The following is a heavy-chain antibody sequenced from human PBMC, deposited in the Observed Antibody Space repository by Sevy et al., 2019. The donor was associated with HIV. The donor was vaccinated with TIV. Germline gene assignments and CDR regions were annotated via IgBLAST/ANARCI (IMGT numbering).Heavy chain of an antibody. Sequence: GGSLRLSCAASGFTFSSYAMSWVRQAPGKGLEWVAAISGSGGSTYYADSVKGRFTISRDNSKNTLYLQMNSLRAEDAAEYYCAKGRRGGCHHANYFDYWGQGTLVTVSS. CDR2: ISGSGGST. V-gene: IGHV3-23*01. D-gene: IGHD3-16*01. CDR1: GFTFSSYA. CDR3: AKGRRGGCHHANYFDY. J-gene: IGHJ4*02.